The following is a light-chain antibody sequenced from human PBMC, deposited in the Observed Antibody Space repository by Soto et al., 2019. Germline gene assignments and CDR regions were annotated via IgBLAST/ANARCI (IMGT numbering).Light chain of an antibody. CDR1: QSVSSSY. J-gene: IGKJ5*01. CDR3: QQYDNWPPT. CDR2: GAS. V-gene: IGKV3-20*01. Sequence: EIVLTQSPGTVYFSPXTRATFSCXXSQSVSSSYIAWYQQKRGQAPRRLIYGASIRATGIPDRFSGSGSGTEFTLTISSLQSEDFAVYYCQQYDNWPPTFGQGTRLEI.